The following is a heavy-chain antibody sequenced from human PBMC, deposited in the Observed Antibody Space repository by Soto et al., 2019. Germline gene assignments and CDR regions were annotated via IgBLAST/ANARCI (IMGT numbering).Heavy chain of an antibody. CDR2: INAGNGNT. D-gene: IGHD4-17*01. Sequence: QVQLVQSGAEVKKPGASVKVSCKASGYTFTSYAMHWVRQAPGQRLEWMGWINAGNGNTEYSQKFQGRVTITRDTSASTAYMELSSLRSEDTAVYYCARAATVVNWYFDLWGRGTLVTVSS. CDR3: ARAATVVNWYFDL. CDR1: GYTFTSYA. J-gene: IGHJ2*01. V-gene: IGHV1-3*01.